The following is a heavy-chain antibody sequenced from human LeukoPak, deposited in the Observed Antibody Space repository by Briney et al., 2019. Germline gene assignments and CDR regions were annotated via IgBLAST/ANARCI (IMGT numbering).Heavy chain of an antibody. CDR3: AREGSMVRGVGIFGFDY. D-gene: IGHD3-10*01. CDR1: GYTFISYA. J-gene: IGHJ4*02. CDR2: MNAGSGNT. Sequence: GASVKVSCKSSGYTFISYAMHWVRQAPGQRLEWMGWMNAGSGNTKYSQKFQGRVTITRDTSASTAYMELSSLKSEDVAVYYCAREGSMVRGVGIFGFDYWGQGTLVTVSS. V-gene: IGHV1-3*03.